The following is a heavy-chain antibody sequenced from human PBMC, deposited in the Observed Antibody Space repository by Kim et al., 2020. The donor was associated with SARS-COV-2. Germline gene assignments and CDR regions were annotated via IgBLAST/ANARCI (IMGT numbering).Heavy chain of an antibody. D-gene: IGHD4-4*01. CDR2: IKSKTDGGTT. Sequence: GGSLRLSCAASGFTFSNAWMSWVRQAPGKGLEWVGRIKSKTDGGTTDYAAPVKGRFTISRDDSKNTLYLQVNSLKTEDTAVYYCTTDPIYSNSHRGQPGYWGQGTLVTVSS. J-gene: IGHJ4*02. CDR1: GFTFSNAW. V-gene: IGHV3-15*01. CDR3: TTDPIYSNSHRGQPGY.